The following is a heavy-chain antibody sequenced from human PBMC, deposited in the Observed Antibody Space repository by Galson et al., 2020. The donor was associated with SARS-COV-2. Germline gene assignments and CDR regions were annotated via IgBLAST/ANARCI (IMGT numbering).Heavy chain of an antibody. Sequence: ASVKVSCKASGYTFTEYGITWVRQAPGQGLEWMGWIFANNDNTKYAQQLQGRVTMTTDTSTSIVYMELRSLRSDDPAVYYCAGEGTEREFDDWGQGTLLTVSS. CDR1: GYTFTEYG. CDR3: AGEGTEREFDD. J-gene: IGHJ4*02. D-gene: IGHD1-1*01. V-gene: IGHV1-18*01. CDR2: IFANNDNT.